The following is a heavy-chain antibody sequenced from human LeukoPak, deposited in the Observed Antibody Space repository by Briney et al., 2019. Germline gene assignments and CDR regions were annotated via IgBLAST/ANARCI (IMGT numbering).Heavy chain of an antibody. CDR1: GGSISSSSYY. CDR2: IYYSGST. D-gene: IGHD3-22*01. CDR3: ARVVVAHDFDY. Sequence: PSETLSLTCTVSGGSISSSSYYWGWIRQPPGKGLEWIGSIYYSGSTYYNPSLKSRVTISVDTSKNQFSLKLSSVTAADTAVYYCARVVVAHDFDYWGQGTLVTVSS. V-gene: IGHV4-39*01. J-gene: IGHJ4*02.